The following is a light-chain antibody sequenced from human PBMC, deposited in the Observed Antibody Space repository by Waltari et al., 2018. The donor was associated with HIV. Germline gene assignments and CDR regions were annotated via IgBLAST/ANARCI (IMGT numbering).Light chain of an antibody. J-gene: IGKJ2*01. CDR2: LAS. Sequence: DVVVTQSPLSLPVTPGEPASISCKSSQSLLHSNGYNYLDWYLQKPGQSPQLLIYLASNRAPGVPDRFSGSGSGTDFTLRISRVEAADVGVYYCMQALQSPRYTFGQGTKLEIK. CDR3: MQALQSPRYT. V-gene: IGKV2-28*01. CDR1: QSLLHSNGYNY.